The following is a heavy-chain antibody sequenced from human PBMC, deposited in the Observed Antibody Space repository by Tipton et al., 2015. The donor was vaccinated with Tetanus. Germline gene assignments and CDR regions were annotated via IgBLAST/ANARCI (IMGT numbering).Heavy chain of an antibody. D-gene: IGHD2-21*02. CDR3: ARAPRYCGGDCYHFDY. CDR1: GFAVAVNC. V-gene: IGHV3-53*01. Sequence: SLRLSCAASGFAVAVNCMTWVRQAPGKGLEWVSVLYSGGGPNYADSVKGRFTISRDNSKNTLHLQMNSLRVEDTAIYYCARAPRYCGGDCYHFDYWGQGTLVTVSS. CDR2: LYSGGGP. J-gene: IGHJ4*02.